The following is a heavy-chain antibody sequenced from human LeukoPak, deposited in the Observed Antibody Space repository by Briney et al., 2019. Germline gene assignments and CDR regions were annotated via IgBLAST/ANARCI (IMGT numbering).Heavy chain of an antibody. V-gene: IGHV3-30*03. Sequence: PGGSLRLSCAASGFTFSSYGMHWVRQAPGKGLEWVAVISYDGSNKYYADSVKGRFTISRDNSKNTLYLQMNSLRAEDTAVYYCAIESGTWGQGTLVTVSS. CDR1: GFTFSSYG. D-gene: IGHD6-25*01. J-gene: IGHJ5*02. CDR3: AIESGT. CDR2: ISYDGSNK.